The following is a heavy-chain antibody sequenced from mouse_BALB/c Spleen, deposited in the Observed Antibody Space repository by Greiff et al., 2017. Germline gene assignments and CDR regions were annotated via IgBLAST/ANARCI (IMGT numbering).Heavy chain of an antibody. CDR3: ARGGNYYGSSFYYAMDY. CDR1: GYSITSGYY. J-gene: IGHJ4*01. D-gene: IGHD1-1*01. CDR2: ISYDGSN. V-gene: IGHV3-6*02. Sequence: EVQLQESGPGLVKPSQSLSLTCSVTGYSITSGYYWNWIRQFPGNKLEWMGYISYDGSNNYNPSLKNRISITRDTSKNQFFLKLNSVTTEDTATYYCARGGNYYGSSFYYAMDYWGQGTSVTVSS.